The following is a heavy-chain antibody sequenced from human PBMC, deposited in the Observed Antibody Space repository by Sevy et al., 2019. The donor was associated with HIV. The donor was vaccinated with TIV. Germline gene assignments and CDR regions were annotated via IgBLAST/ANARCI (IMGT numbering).Heavy chain of an antibody. V-gene: IGHV1-2*06. CDR3: VRGVFMPAKGHLEY. D-gene: IGHD2-8*01. J-gene: IGHJ4*02. CDR2: INPNRGGT. CDR1: GYTFTDYS. Sequence: ASVKVSCKASGYTFTDYSMHWVRQAPGQGLDWMGRINPNRGGTDYPQKFQGRVTMTRDTSNSTVYMELSRLTSDDSAVYYCVRGVFMPAKGHLEYWGQGTLVTVSS.